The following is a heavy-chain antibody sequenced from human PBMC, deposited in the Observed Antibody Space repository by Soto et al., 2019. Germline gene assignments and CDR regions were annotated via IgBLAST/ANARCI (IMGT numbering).Heavy chain of an antibody. CDR2: FIPIFGAA. V-gene: IGHV1-69*12. CDR1: GGTFSSYA. J-gene: IGHJ6*02. Sequence: QVQLVQSGAEVKKPGSSVKVSCKASGGTFSSYAISWVRQAPGQGLEWMGGFIPIFGAADYAQNFQGRATMAADESTSTAYMELSSLRSEDTAVYYCASPPDNYYYNGMDVWGQGTTVTVSS. CDR3: ASPPDNYYYNGMDV.